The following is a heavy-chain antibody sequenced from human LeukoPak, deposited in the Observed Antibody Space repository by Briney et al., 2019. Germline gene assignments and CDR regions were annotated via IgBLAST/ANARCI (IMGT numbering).Heavy chain of an antibody. V-gene: IGHV3-30*02. CDR1: GFTFSSYG. J-gene: IGHJ4*02. CDR2: IRYDGSNK. D-gene: IGHD6-13*01. Sequence: GGSLRLSCAASGFTFSSYGMHWVRQAPGKGLEWVAFIRYDGSNKYYADSVKGRFTISRDNSKNTLYLQMNSLRAEDTAVYYCARAPYSSSWYGAYWGQGTLVTVSS. CDR3: ARAPYSSSWYGAY.